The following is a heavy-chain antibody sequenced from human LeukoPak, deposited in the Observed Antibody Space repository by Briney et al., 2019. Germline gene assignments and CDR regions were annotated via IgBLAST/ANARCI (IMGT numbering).Heavy chain of an antibody. Sequence: SETLSLTCTVSGGSISSSSYYGSWIRQPAGKGLEWIGRIYTSGSTNYNPSLKSRVTMSVDTSKNQFSLKLSSVTAADTAVYYCARGAIYCYGSGSYQRSDYWGQGTLVTVSS. CDR2: IYTSGST. J-gene: IGHJ4*02. V-gene: IGHV4-61*02. CDR1: GGSISSSSYY. D-gene: IGHD3-10*01. CDR3: ARGAIYCYGSGSYQRSDY.